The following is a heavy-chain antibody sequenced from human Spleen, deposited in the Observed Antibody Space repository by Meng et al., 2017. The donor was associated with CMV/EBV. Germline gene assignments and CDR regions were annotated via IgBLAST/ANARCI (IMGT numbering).Heavy chain of an antibody. CDR3: ARDLGYCGASGC. CDR1: GFTFSTYW. V-gene: IGHV3-74*01. J-gene: IGHJ4*02. D-gene: IGHD2-21*01. Sequence: SCAASGFTFSTYWMHWVRQTPGKGLVWISHINPDGSRTNYADSVKGRFTISRDNARNTVYLQMHSLRPEDTAVYSCARDLGYCGASGCWGQGTLVTVSS. CDR2: INPDGSRT.